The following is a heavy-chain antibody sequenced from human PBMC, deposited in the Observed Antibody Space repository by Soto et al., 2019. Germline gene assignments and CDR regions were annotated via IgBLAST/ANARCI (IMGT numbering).Heavy chain of an antibody. Sequence: VQLVQSGAEVKKPGSSVKVSCKASGGTFSSYTISWVRQAPGQGLEWMGRIIPILGIANYAQKFQGRVTITADKSTSTAYMELSSLRSEDTAVYYCARGGIAVAGPDYWGQGTLVTVSS. CDR3: ARGGIAVAGPDY. CDR1: GGTFSSYT. V-gene: IGHV1-69*02. D-gene: IGHD6-19*01. J-gene: IGHJ4*02. CDR2: IIPILGIA.